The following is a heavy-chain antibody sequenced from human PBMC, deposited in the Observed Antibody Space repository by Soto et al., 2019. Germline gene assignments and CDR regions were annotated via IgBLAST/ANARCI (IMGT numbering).Heavy chain of an antibody. CDR3: VRDGGRGYDGNYGDYSFDY. Sequence: PGESLKISCQGSGYSFTTYWISWVRQLPGKGLEWMARIDPTDSYTNYSPSFQGHVTISADKSLSTAYLQWGTLRASDTAMYYCVRDGGRGYDGNYGDYSFDYWGQGTLVTVSS. CDR2: IDPTDSYT. V-gene: IGHV5-10-1*01. D-gene: IGHD4-17*01. J-gene: IGHJ4*02. CDR1: GYSFTTYW.